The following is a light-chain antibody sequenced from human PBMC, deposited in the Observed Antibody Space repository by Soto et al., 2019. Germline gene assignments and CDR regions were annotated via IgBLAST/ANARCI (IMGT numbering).Light chain of an antibody. CDR3: QQYMNWRT. J-gene: IGKJ5*01. Sequence: EIVMTQSPATLSVSPGEGATLSCRASQSIKRSSLAWYQQKPGQAPSLLIFGASTRVTGIPGRFSGSASRNDFSLTISSLQSEYVAYYYWQQYMNWRTFGQGTRLEIK. CDR2: GAS. CDR1: QSIKRSS. V-gene: IGKV3-15*01.